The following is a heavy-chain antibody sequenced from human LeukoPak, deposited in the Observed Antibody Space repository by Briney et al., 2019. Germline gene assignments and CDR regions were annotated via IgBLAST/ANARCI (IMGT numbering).Heavy chain of an antibody. Sequence: NPSETLSLTCTVSGGSISSGGYYWSWIRQHPGKGLEWIGYIYYSGSTYYNPSLKSRVTISVDTSKNQFSLKLSSVTAADTAVYYCARDSRGSGRDVWGQGTTVTVSS. CDR1: GGSISSGGYY. CDR2: IYYSGST. CDR3: ARDSRGSGRDV. J-gene: IGHJ6*02. V-gene: IGHV4-31*03. D-gene: IGHD3-10*01.